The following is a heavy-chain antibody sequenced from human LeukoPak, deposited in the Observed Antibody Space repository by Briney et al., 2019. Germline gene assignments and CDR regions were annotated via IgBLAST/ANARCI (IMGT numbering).Heavy chain of an antibody. CDR2: ISGNT. D-gene: IGHD6-25*01. J-gene: IGHJ4*02. CDR3: TRHSRLSGVDF. CDR1: GGSISSSTYH. V-gene: IGHV4-39*01. Sequence: SETLSLTCTVSGGSISSSTYHWGWIRQPPGKGLEWIGSISGNTYYSPSLKSRVTISLDTSKNQFFLTLTSVTPADTAMYYCTRHSRLSGVDFWGQGVLVTVSS.